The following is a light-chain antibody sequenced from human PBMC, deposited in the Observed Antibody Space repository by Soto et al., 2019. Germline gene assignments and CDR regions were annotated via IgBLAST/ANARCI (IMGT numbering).Light chain of an antibody. CDR3: LQDYSYPLT. CDR1: QAIRNG. Sequence: AIQVTQSPPSLSASVGDRVTITCRASQAIRNGLAWYQQKPGKAPNLLIYAASHLQSGVPSRFSGSGSGTDFTLIISSLQPEDFATYYCLQDYSYPLTFGGGTKVDIK. CDR2: AAS. J-gene: IGKJ4*01. V-gene: IGKV1-6*01.